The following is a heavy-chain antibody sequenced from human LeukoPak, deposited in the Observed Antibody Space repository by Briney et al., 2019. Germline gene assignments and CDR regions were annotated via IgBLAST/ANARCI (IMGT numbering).Heavy chain of an antibody. V-gene: IGHV3-43*02. CDR3: AKDMAQYCSSTSCYYYGMDV. CDR1: GFTFDDYA. D-gene: IGHD2-2*01. J-gene: IGHJ6*02. CDR2: ISGDGGST. Sequence: GGSLRLSCAASGFTFDDYAMHWVRQAPGKGLEWVSLISGDGGSTYYADSVKGRFTISRDNSKNSLYLQMSSLRTEDTALYYCAKDMAQYCSSTSCYYYGMDVWGQGTTVTVSS.